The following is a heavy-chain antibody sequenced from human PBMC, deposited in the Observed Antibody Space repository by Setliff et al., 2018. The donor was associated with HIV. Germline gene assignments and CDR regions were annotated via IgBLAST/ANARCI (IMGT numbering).Heavy chain of an antibody. CDR1: GFTLSNYW. CDR2: IKGDGSEK. J-gene: IGHJ4*02. CDR3: ARGHYSKSSG. D-gene: IGHD6-6*01. Sequence: GGSLRLSCAASGFTLSNYWMNWVRQAPGKGLEWVANIKGDGSEKNYVDSVRGRFTISRDNAKNSLFLQMNSLTVEDTAISFCARGHYSKSSGWGLGTLVTVSS. V-gene: IGHV3-7*03.